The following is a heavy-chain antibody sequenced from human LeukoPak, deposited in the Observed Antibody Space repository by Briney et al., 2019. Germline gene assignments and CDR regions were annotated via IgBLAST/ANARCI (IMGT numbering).Heavy chain of an antibody. CDR2: IYYSGST. Sequence: SETLSLTCTVSGGSISSYYWSWIRQPPGKGLEWIGYIYYSGSTNYNPTLKSRVTISVDTSKNQFSLKLSSVTAADTAVYYCARTHCSGGSCYSFDYWGQGTLVTVSS. CDR3: ARTHCSGGSCYSFDY. J-gene: IGHJ4*02. CDR1: GGSISSYY. D-gene: IGHD2-15*01. V-gene: IGHV4-59*01.